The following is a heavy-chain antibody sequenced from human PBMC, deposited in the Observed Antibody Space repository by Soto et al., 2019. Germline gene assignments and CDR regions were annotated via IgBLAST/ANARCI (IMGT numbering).Heavy chain of an antibody. D-gene: IGHD6-6*01. CDR2: IYYSGTT. Sequence: KTSETLSLTCTVSGASIYSPTYYWAWIRQPPGKGLEWVGTIYYSGTTYNNPSLSRRVIISVDALTKQFSLTLSSATASDTAVYYCARLSDRRYFDFWGQGALVTVS. CDR3: ARLSDRRYFDF. CDR1: GASIYSPTYY. V-gene: IGHV4-39*01. J-gene: IGHJ4*02.